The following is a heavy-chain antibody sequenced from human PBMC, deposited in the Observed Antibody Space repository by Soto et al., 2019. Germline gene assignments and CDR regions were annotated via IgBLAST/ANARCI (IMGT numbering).Heavy chain of an antibody. CDR3: SRGTIKYYYDSSGYHDAFDM. CDR2: IIPKFGTT. V-gene: IGHV1-69*13. J-gene: IGHJ3*02. Sequence: SVKVSCKASGGTFSSYTINWVRQAPGQGLEWVGGIIPKFGTTKYAQRFQGRVTIAADESTSTAYMELSSLRSEDTAVYYCSRGTIKYYYDSSGYHDAFDMWGQGTMVTVSS. CDR1: GGTFSSYT. D-gene: IGHD3-22*01.